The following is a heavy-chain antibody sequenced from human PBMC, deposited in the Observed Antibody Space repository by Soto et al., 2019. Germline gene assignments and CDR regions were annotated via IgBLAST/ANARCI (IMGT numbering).Heavy chain of an antibody. CDR3: ARDRGGLQYYYYGMDG. CDR2: IKQDGSEK. D-gene: IGHD4-4*01. Sequence: PGGSLRLSCAASGFTFISYWMSWGRQAPGKGLEWVANIKQDGSEKYYVDSVKGRFTISRDNAKNSLYLQMNSLRAEDTAVYYCARDRGGLQYYYYGMDGWGQGTTVTVSS. CDR1: GFTFISYW. V-gene: IGHV3-7*01. J-gene: IGHJ6*02.